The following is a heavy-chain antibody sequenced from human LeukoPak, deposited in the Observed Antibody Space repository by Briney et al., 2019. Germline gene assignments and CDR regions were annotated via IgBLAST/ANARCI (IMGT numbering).Heavy chain of an antibody. Sequence: GGSLRLSCAASGFTLSTYWMHWVRQAPGKGLVWVSAISGSGGSTYYADSVKGRFTISRDNSKNTLYLQMNSLRAEDTAMYYCATNSGSPGGYWGQGTLVTVSS. J-gene: IGHJ4*02. D-gene: IGHD1-26*01. CDR2: ISGSGGST. CDR3: ATNSGSPGGY. CDR1: GFTLSTYW. V-gene: IGHV3-23*01.